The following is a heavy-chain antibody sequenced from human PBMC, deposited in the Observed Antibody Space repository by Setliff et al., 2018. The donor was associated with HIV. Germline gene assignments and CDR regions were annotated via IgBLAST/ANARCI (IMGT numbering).Heavy chain of an antibody. V-gene: IGHV4-4*09. CDR2: IYTTGST. CDR3: ARAYFGSGIYY. D-gene: IGHD3-10*01. CDR1: GGSFSGYY. J-gene: IGHJ4*02. Sequence: SETLSLTCAVYGGSFSGYYWSWVRQPPGKGLEWIGYIYTTGSTNYNPSLKSRVTISVDTSKNQFSLKLYSVTAADTAVYYCARAYFGSGIYYWGQGTLVTVSS.